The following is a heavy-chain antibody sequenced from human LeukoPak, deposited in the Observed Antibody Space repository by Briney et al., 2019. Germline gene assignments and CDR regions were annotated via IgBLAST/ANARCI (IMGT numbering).Heavy chain of an antibody. V-gene: IGHV3-23*01. J-gene: IGHJ4*02. CDR1: GFTFSNYA. D-gene: IGHD6-19*01. CDR3: PRQSYASGWNPFDY. Sequence: GGSLRLSCAASGFTFSNYAMSLVRQAPGKGLEWVSTISGGGITTYYADSAKGRFTISRDNSKNTMFLQMNSLRADDTAVYYCPRQSYASGWNPFDYWGQGILVTVSS. CDR2: ISGGGITT.